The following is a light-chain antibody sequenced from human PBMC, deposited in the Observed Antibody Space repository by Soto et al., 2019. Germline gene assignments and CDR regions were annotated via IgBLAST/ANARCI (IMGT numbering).Light chain of an antibody. CDR2: GAS. CDR3: QQYGSSPMT. V-gene: IGKV3-20*01. Sequence: EIVLTQSPGTLSLSPGERVTLSCRASQSVPSRCLAWYQDKPGQAPRLLIYGASSRATDIPDRFSGSGSGTDFTLTISRLEPEDFAVYYCQQYGSSPMTFGQGTKVEVK. CDR1: QSVPSRC. J-gene: IGKJ1*01.